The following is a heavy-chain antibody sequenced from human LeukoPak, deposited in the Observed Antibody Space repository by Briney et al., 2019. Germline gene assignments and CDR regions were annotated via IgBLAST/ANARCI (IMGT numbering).Heavy chain of an antibody. J-gene: IGHJ4*02. Sequence: PGGSLRLSCAASGFTFSSYAMSWVRRAPGKGLEWVSIISSSGDSTYYADSVQGRFTISRDNSKNTLYLQMNSLRAEDTAIYYCAKARSGWVVAASDYWGQGTLVTVSS. V-gene: IGHV3-23*01. D-gene: IGHD2-15*01. CDR1: GFTFSSYA. CDR2: ISSSGDST. CDR3: AKARSGWVVAASDY.